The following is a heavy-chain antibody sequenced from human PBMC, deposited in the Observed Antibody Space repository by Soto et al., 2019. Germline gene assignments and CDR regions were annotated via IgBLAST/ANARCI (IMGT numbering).Heavy chain of an antibody. CDR1: GGTFSSSA. J-gene: IGHJ6*02. Sequence: QVQLVQSGAEMKEPGSSVNVSCKTSGGTFSSSANSWLRQAPGQGLEWMGGIIPLFRTPDYAQKFQGRVTIAADESTSTAYMELSSLRSEDTAVYYCARDNDRLQLGGNYYYILDVWGQGTTITVSS. V-gene: IGHV1-69*12. D-gene: IGHD4-4*01. CDR3: ARDNDRLQLGGNYYYILDV. CDR2: IIPLFRTP.